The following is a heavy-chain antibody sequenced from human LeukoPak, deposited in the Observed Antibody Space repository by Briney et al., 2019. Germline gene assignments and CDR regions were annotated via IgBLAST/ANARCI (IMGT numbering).Heavy chain of an antibody. Sequence: PSETLSLTCTVSGGSISSGGYYWSWIRQHPGKGLEWIGYIYHSGTTYYNPSLKSRVTISVDTSKNQSSLKLSSVTAADTAVYYCARDTYDSNAKGDYWGQGTLVTVSS. CDR1: GGSISSGGYY. CDR3: ARDTYDSNAKGDY. D-gene: IGHD3-22*01. CDR2: IYHSGTT. V-gene: IGHV4-31*03. J-gene: IGHJ4*02.